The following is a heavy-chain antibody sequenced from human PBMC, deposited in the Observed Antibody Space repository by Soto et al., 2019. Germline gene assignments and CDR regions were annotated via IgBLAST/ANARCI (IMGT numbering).Heavy chain of an antibody. Sequence: SETLSLTCAVYGGSFSGYYWSWIRQPPGKGLEWIGEINHSGSTNYNPSLKSRVTISVDTSKNQFSLKLSSVTAADTAVYYCARSSCSGGSCYFFGLDAFDIWGQGTMVTV. CDR2: INHSGST. CDR3: ARSSCSGGSCYFFGLDAFDI. V-gene: IGHV4-34*01. D-gene: IGHD2-15*01. J-gene: IGHJ3*02. CDR1: GGSFSGYY.